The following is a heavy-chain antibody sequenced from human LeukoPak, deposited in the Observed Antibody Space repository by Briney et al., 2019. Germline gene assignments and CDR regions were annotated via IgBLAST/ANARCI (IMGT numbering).Heavy chain of an antibody. D-gene: IGHD2-2*01. CDR2: IYYSGST. CDR3: ASSPIVVVPAAMIN. Sequence: SETLSLTCTVSGGSISSYYWSWIRQPPGKGLEWIGYIYYSGSTNYNPSLKSRVTISVDTSKNQFSLKLSSVTAADTAVYYCASSPIVVVPAAMINCGQRTLVTVSS. V-gene: IGHV4-59*01. CDR1: GGSISSYY. J-gene: IGHJ4*02.